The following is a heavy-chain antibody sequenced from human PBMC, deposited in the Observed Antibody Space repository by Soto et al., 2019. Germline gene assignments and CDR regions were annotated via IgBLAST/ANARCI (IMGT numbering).Heavy chain of an antibody. CDR3: AHAYGGTSWPNDAFDV. CDR1: GFSLSADGVG. Sequence: QITLKESGPTLVKPTQTLTLTCTFSGFSLSADGVGVGWIRQPPGKALEWLALIYWDDDKRYRPSLKSRLTITKDTSKNQVVLTMTNMDPVDTATYYCAHAYGGTSWPNDAFDVWGQGTGVTVSS. CDR2: IYWDDDK. J-gene: IGHJ3*01. D-gene: IGHD2-2*01. V-gene: IGHV2-5*02.